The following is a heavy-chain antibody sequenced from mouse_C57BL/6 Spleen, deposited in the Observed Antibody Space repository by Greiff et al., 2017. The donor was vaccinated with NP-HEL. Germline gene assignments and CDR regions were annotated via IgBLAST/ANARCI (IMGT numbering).Heavy chain of an antibody. D-gene: IGHD1-1*01. CDR3: ARDSYYGSSYEGFAY. CDR1: GYTFTSYW. CDR2: IHPNSGST. V-gene: IGHV1-64*01. Sequence: QVQLQQPGAELVKPGASVKLSCKASGYTFTSYWMHWVKQRPGQGLEWIGMIHPNSGSTNYNEKFKSKATLTVDKSSSTAYMQLSSLTSEDSAVYYCARDSYYGSSYEGFAYWGQGTLVTVSA. J-gene: IGHJ3*01.